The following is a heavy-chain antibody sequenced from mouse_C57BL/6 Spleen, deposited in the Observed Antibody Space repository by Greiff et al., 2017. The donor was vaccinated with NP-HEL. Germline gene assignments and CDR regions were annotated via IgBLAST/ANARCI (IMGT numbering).Heavy chain of an antibody. CDR3: TSGMYYFDY. D-gene: IGHD4-1*01. Sequence: EVQLQQSGAELVRPGASVKLSCTASGFTFKDDYMHWVKQKPEQGLEWIGWIDPDNGDTEYASKFKGRATITADTSSNTAYLQLSSLTSEDTAVYYCTSGMYYFDYWGQGTTLTVSS. CDR2: IDPDNGDT. CDR1: GFTFKDDY. V-gene: IGHV14-4*01. J-gene: IGHJ2*01.